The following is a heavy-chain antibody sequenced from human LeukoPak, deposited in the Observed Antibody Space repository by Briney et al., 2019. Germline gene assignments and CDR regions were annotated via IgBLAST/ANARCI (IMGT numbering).Heavy chain of an antibody. CDR1: GFTFNDHG. J-gene: IGHJ4*02. CDR3: ARQGDSSGYYHLFDY. D-gene: IGHD3-22*01. Sequence: GGSLRLSCAASGFTFNDHGMSWVCQAPGGGLEWISYISGGSRSIYYTDSVKGRFTISRDNAKDSLYLQMNSLRAEDTAVYYCARQGDSSGYYHLFDYWGQGTLVTVSS. V-gene: IGHV3-48*01. CDR2: ISGGSRSI.